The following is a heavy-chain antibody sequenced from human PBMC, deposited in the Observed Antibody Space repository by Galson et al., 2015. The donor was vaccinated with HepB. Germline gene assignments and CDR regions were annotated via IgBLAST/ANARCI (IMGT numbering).Heavy chain of an antibody. Sequence: SLRLSCEASGFTFSSYAMHWVRQAPGKGLEWVAVISYDGSNKYYADSVKGRFTISRDNSKNTLYLQMNSLRAEDTAVYYCARDSLGSGGFDPWGQGTLVTVSS. CDR2: ISYDGSNK. CDR1: GFTFSSYA. J-gene: IGHJ5*02. CDR3: ARDSLGSGGFDP. D-gene: IGHD3-16*01. V-gene: IGHV3-30*04.